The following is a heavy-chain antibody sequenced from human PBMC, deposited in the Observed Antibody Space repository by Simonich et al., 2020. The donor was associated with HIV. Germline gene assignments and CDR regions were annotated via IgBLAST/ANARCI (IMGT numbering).Heavy chain of an antibody. D-gene: IGHD2-2*01. CDR2: INHREST. CDR1: GGSFIGYY. J-gene: IGHJ4*02. V-gene: IGHV4-34*01. CDR3: ARGFYQRLYYFDY. Sequence: QVQLQQWGAGLLKPSETLSLTCAVYGGSFIGYYWSWIRQPPGKGLEWIGEINHRESTNYNPSLKNRVTISVDTSKNQFSRKLSSVTAAHTAVYYCARGFYQRLYYFDYWGQGTLVTVSS.